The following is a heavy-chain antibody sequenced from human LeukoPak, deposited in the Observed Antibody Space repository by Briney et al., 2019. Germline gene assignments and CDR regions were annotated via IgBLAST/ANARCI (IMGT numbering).Heavy chain of an antibody. CDR1: GGSFSGYY. D-gene: IGHD4-17*01. V-gene: IGHV4-34*01. Sequence: SETLSLTCAIYGGSFSGYYWSWIRQPPGKGLEWIGEINHSGSTNYNPSLKSRVTISVDTSKNQFSLKLSSVTAADTAVYYCARVKVDYGDYVWFDPWGQGTLVNVSS. CDR3: ARVKVDYGDYVWFDP. J-gene: IGHJ5*02. CDR2: INHSGST.